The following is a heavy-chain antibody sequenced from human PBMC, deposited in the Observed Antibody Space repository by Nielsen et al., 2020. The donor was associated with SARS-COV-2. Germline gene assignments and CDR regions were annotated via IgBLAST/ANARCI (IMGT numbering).Heavy chain of an antibody. V-gene: IGHV3-20*04. J-gene: IGHJ4*02. CDR1: GFTFDDYG. Sequence: GESLKISCAASGFTFDDYGMSWVRQAPGKGLVGVSRINEDGSRTGYSDSVRGRFIISRDNAKNMVYLQMNSLRVDDTGLYYCARPRSKYSSAFDSWGRGTRVTVSS. CDR2: INEDGSRT. CDR3: ARPRSKYSSAFDS. D-gene: IGHD6-19*01.